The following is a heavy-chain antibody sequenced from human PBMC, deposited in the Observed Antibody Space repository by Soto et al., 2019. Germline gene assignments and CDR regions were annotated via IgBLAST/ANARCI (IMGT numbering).Heavy chain of an antibody. V-gene: IGHV4-39*01. CDR3: ATVEPHNVFWSANYYFDC. D-gene: IGHD3-3*01. J-gene: IGHJ4*02. CDR1: GGDLTSSRYY. Sequence: SETLSLTCTVSGGDLTSSRYYWAWIRQTPGKRLEWIATIYYGASTYYSASLKIRATLSIDTSYNQFSLKMMCVTAADTAVYFCATVEPHNVFWSANYYFDCWSQRTLVTVSP. CDR2: IYYGAST.